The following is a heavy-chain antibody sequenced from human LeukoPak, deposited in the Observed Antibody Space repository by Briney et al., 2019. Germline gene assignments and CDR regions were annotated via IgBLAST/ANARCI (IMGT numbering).Heavy chain of an antibody. Sequence: GGPLKLSCAPSGFPFSSYEMTWFRQAPGKGLEWVSYISSSGSTIYYADSVKGRFTISRDSAKNSLYLQMNSLRAEDTAVYYCAELGITMIGGVWGKGTTVTISS. CDR3: AELGITMIGGV. CDR2: ISSSGSTI. D-gene: IGHD3-10*02. CDR1: GFPFSSYE. V-gene: IGHV3-48*03. J-gene: IGHJ6*04.